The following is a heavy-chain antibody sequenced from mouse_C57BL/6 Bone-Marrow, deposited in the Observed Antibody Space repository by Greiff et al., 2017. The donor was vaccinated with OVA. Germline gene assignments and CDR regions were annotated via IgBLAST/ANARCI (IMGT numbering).Heavy chain of an antibody. J-gene: IGHJ4*01. D-gene: IGHD3-3*01. Sequence: QVQLQQPGAELVKPGASVKVSCKASGYTFTSYWMHWVKQRPGQGLEWIGRIHPSDSDTNYNQKFKGKATLTVDKSSSTAYMQLSSLTYEDSAVYFCAIGAGNYYAMGYWGEGNSVTVSS. V-gene: IGHV1-74*01. CDR1: GYTFTSYW. CDR3: AIGAGNYYAMGY. CDR2: IHPSDSDT.